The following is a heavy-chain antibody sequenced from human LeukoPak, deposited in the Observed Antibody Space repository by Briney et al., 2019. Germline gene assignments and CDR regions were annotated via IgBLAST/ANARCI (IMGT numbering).Heavy chain of an antibody. CDR3: ASLRRDGYNA. CDR1: GFTFSSYA. V-gene: IGHV3-53*01. CDR2: IYSGGST. D-gene: IGHD5-24*01. J-gene: IGHJ5*02. Sequence: GGSLRLSCAASGFTFSSYAMSWVRQAPGKGLEWVSVIYSGGSTYYADSVKGRFTISRDNSKNTLYLQMNSLRAEDTAVYYCASLRRDGYNAWGQGTLVTVSS.